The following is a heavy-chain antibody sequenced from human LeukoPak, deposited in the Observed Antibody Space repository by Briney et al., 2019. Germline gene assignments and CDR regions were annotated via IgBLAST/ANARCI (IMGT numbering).Heavy chain of an antibody. Sequence: SGPTLVNPTQTLTLTCTFSGFSLRTSGVGVGWIRQPPGKALEWVALIYWDDVKRYSPSLKSRLTITKDTSKNQVVLTMTNMDPVDTATYYCAHRRMGTPAFDTWGQGTLVTVSS. CDR2: IYWDDVK. CDR1: GFSLRTSGVG. CDR3: AHRRMGTPAFDT. V-gene: IGHV2-5*02. D-gene: IGHD7-27*01. J-gene: IGHJ5*02.